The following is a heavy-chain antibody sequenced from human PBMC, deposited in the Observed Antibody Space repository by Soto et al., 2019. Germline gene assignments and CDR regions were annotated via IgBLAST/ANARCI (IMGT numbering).Heavy chain of an antibody. Sequence: GGSLRLSCVASEFTFRSYGMHWVRQAPGKGLEWVALISYEGSSKHYADSVKGRFTISRDNSKNTVYLQMNSLRPEDTAVYYRAKDRGSSGSYFDYWGQATVVTVSS. CDR1: EFTFRSYG. CDR3: AKDRGSSGSYFDY. V-gene: IGHV3-30*18. D-gene: IGHD3-10*01. CDR2: ISYEGSSK. J-gene: IGHJ4*02.